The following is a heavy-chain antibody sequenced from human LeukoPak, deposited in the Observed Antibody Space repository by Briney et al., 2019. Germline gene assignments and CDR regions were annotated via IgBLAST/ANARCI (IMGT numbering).Heavy chain of an antibody. D-gene: IGHD6-13*01. CDR1: GFTFSGYW. J-gene: IGHJ5*02. CDR3: TRPLGAAAGTYFDP. CDR2: IRSKPNNYAT. V-gene: IGHV3-73*01. Sequence: PGESLRLSCAASGFTFSGYWMSWVRQASGKGPEWVGHIRSKPNNYATAYAASVKGRFTISRDDSKNTAYLQMNSLKIEDTAVYYCTRPLGAAAGTYFDPWGQGTLVTVSS.